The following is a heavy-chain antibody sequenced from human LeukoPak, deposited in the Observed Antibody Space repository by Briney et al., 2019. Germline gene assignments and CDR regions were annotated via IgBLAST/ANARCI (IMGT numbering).Heavy chain of an antibody. CDR2: IFYRGGT. D-gene: IGHD2-21*01. Sequence: PSETLSLTCTVSGGSVSSYYWRWLRQPPGKGLEWIGYIFYRGGTTLNPSLKSRVTISVDTSKNYFSLKLTSVTAADTAVYYCARLGGNGVYSCNWVQGILVTVSS. J-gene: IGHJ4*02. CDR3: ARLGGNGVYSCN. V-gene: IGHV4-59*08. CDR1: GGSVSSYY.